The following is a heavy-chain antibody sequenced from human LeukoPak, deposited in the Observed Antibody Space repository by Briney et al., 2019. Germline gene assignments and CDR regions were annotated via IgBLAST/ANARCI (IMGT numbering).Heavy chain of an antibody. CDR3: AKPSREYQLPDGYYYMDV. J-gene: IGHJ6*03. V-gene: IGHV3-30*18. Sequence: PGGSLRLSCAASGFTFSSYGMHWVRQAPGKGLEWVAVISYDGNNKYSADSVKGRFTISRDNSKNTLFLQMNSLRAEDTAVYYCAKPSREYQLPDGYYYMDVWGKGTTVTVSS. CDR2: ISYDGNNK. CDR1: GFTFSSYG. D-gene: IGHD2-2*01.